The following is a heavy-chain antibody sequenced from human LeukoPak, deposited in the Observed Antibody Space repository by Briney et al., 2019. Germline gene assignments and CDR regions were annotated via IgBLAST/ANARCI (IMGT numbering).Heavy chain of an antibody. CDR2: ISNTDSTT. CDR3: ARAFDY. Sequence: GGSLRLSCAASGFTFSAYDLNWVRQAPGKGLEWIAHISNTDSTTYYADSVKGRFTISRDSAKNSLYLQMNSLRAEDTAVYYCARAFDYWGQGALVTVPS. J-gene: IGHJ4*02. V-gene: IGHV3-48*01. CDR1: GFTFSAYD.